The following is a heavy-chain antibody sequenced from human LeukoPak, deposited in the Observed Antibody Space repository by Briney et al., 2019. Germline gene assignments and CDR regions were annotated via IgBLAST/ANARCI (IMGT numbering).Heavy chain of an antibody. V-gene: IGHV4-61*02. J-gene: IGHJ5*02. CDR3: ARAGCDSSGYYQYNWFDP. Sequence: SETLSLTCTVSGGSISSGSYYWSWIRQPAGKGLEWIGRIYTSGSTNYNPSLKSRVTISVDTSKNQFSLKLSSVTAADTAVYYCARAGCDSSGYYQYNWFDPWGQGTLVTVSS. CDR1: GGSISSGSYY. CDR2: IYTSGST. D-gene: IGHD3-22*01.